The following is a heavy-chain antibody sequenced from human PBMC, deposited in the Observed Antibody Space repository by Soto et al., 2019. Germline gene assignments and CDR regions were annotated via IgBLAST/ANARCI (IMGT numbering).Heavy chain of an antibody. Sequence: SETLSLTCAVYGGSFSGYYWSWIRQPPRKGLEWIGEINHSGNTNYNPSLKSRVTISVDTSKNQFSLKLSSVTAADTAVYYCARSHGSGSYDYWGQGTLVTVSS. J-gene: IGHJ4*02. D-gene: IGHD3-10*01. CDR3: ARSHGSGSYDY. V-gene: IGHV4-34*01. CDR1: GGSFSGYY. CDR2: INHSGNT.